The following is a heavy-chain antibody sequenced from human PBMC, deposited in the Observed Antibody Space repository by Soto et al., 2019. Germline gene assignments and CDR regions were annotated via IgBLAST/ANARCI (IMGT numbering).Heavy chain of an antibody. D-gene: IGHD6-19*01. CDR1: GFTFSSYA. V-gene: IGHV3-30-3*01. J-gene: IGHJ4*02. Sequence: QVQLVESGGGVVQPGRSLRLSCAASGFTFSSYAMHWVRQAPGKGLEWVAVISYDGSNKYYADSVKGRFTISRDNSKNTLYLQMNILRAEDTAVYYCARVGYSSGWYLRYWGQGTLVTVSS. CDR3: ARVGYSSGWYLRY. CDR2: ISYDGSNK.